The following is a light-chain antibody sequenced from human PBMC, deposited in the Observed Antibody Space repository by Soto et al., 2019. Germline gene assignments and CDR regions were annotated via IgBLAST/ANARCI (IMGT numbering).Light chain of an antibody. V-gene: IGKV3-20*01. Sequence: EVVLTQSPGTLSLSPGERATLSCRASQSVRSSYVAWYQQKPGQAPRLLIYGASSRATGIPDRFSGSGSGTDFTLTIIRLESEDFAVYYCQQYGSSTFTFGPGTTVDIK. CDR1: QSVRSSY. J-gene: IGKJ3*01. CDR2: GAS. CDR3: QQYGSSTFT.